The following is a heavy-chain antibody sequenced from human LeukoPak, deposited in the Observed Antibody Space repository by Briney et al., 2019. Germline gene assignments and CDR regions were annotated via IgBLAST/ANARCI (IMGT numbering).Heavy chain of an antibody. J-gene: IGHJ4*02. Sequence: SETLSLTCAVYGESFSGYYWSCLRQPPGKGLEWIGENNYRVRTNFNPSLTSPVSISVDPSKNPFSLTLSSVTAAVTTVYYWAKGHWETDSSGYSYFDYWGPGTLVTVSS. CDR2: NNYRVRT. CDR1: GESFSGYY. CDR3: AKGHWETDSSGYSYFDY. V-gene: IGHV4-34*01. D-gene: IGHD3-22*01.